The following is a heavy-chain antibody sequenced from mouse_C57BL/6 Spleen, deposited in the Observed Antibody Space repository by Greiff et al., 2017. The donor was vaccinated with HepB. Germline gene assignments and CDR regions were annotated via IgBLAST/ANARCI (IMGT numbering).Heavy chain of an antibody. Sequence: VQLQQSGAELARPGASVKMSCKASGYTFTSYTMHWVKQRPGQGLEWIGYINPSSGYTKYKQKFKDKATLTADKSSSTAYMQLSSLTSEDSAVYYCARYYRRRAMDYWGQGTSVTVSS. V-gene: IGHV1-4*01. CDR2: INPSSGYT. CDR1: GYTFTSYT. CDR3: ARYYRRRAMDY. D-gene: IGHD1-1*01. J-gene: IGHJ4*01.